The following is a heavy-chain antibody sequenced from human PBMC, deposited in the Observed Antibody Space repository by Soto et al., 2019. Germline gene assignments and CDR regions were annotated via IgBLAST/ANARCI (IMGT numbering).Heavy chain of an antibody. V-gene: IGHV1-18*01. CDR2: ISAYNGNT. D-gene: IGHD6-6*01. CDR1: GYTFTNYG. CDR3: ARVRQLVCYFCYYIDV. J-gene: IGHJ6*03. Sequence: QVQLLQSGAEVKKPGASVKVSCKASGYTFTNYGITWVRQAPGQGLEWMGWISAYNGNTHYTQRLQGRVTMTTDTSTSTAYMELRGLRSDDTAVYYCARVRQLVCYFCYYIDVWGKGTTVTVSS.